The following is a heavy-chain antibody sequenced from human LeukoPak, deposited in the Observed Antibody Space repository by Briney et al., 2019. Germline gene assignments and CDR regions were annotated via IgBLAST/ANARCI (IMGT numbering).Heavy chain of an antibody. CDR1: GYTLTELS. V-gene: IGHV1-24*01. J-gene: IGHJ3*02. D-gene: IGHD6-19*01. CDR3: ATGYSSGYDAFDI. CDR2: FDPEDGET. Sequence: ASVKVSCKVSGYTLTELSMHWVRQAPGKGLEWMGGFDPEDGETIYAQKFQGRVTMTEDTSTDTAYMELSSLRSEDTAVYYSATGYSSGYDAFDIWGQGTMVTVSS.